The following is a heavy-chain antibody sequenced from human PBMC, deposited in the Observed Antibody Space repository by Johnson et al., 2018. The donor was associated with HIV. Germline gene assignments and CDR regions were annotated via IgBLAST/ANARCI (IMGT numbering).Heavy chain of an antibody. CDR1: GIIFSHYG. D-gene: IGHD5-24*01. J-gene: IGHJ3*02. CDR3: AKIRGEMATTDAFDI. Sequence: QVQLVESGGGVVQPGRSLRLSCAVSGIIFSHYGMHWVRQAPGKGLEWVALVSYDGSNKYYADSVKGRFTISRDNAKNSLYLQMNSLRAEDTALYYCAKIRGEMATTDAFDIWGQGTMVTVSS. V-gene: IGHV3-30*18. CDR2: VSYDGSNK.